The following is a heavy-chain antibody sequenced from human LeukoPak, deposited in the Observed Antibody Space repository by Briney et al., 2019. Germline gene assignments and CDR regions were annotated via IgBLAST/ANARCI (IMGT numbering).Heavy chain of an antibody. CDR1: GFTFSSYG. Sequence: PGRSLRLSCAASGFTFSSYGVHWVRQAPGKGLEWVAVIWYDGSNKYYADSVKGRFTISRDNSKNTLYLQMNSLRAEDTAVYYCARDSGEVWYFDYWGQGTLVTVSS. J-gene: IGHJ4*02. CDR2: IWYDGSNK. V-gene: IGHV3-33*01. D-gene: IGHD7-27*01. CDR3: ARDSGEVWYFDY.